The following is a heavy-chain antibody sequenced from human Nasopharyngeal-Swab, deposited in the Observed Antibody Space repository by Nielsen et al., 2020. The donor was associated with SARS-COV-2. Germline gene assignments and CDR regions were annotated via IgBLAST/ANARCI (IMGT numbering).Heavy chain of an antibody. Sequence: GGSLRLSCAASGFTFSSYSMNWVRQAPGKGLEWVSSISSSSSYIYYADSVKGRFTISRDNAKNSLYLQMNSLRAEDTAVYYCARALSIISSSWRVGYYYYGMDVWGQGTTVTVSS. CDR3: ARALSIISSSWRVGYYYYGMDV. V-gene: IGHV3-21*01. CDR2: ISSSSSYI. D-gene: IGHD6-13*01. J-gene: IGHJ6*02. CDR1: GFTFSSYS.